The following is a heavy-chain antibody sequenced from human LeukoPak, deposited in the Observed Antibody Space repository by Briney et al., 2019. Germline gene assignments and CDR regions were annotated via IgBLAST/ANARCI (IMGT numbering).Heavy chain of an antibody. Sequence: GGSLRLSCAASGFIFSDYYMSWIRQAPGKGLEWVSYISTSGNTIYYADSVKGRLTISRDNSKNTLYLQMNSLRAEDTAVYYCARGSRWFGELIRRGEYYFDYWGQGTLVTVSS. CDR2: ISTSGNTI. J-gene: IGHJ4*02. D-gene: IGHD3-10*01. V-gene: IGHV3-11*04. CDR3: ARGSRWFGELIRRGEYYFDY. CDR1: GFIFSDYY.